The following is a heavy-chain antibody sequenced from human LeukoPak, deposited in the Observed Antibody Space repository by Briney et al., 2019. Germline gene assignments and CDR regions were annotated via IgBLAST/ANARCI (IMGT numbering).Heavy chain of an antibody. V-gene: IGHV3-30*02. CDR1: GFTFSSYG. CDR2: IRYDGSNK. D-gene: IGHD3-10*01. J-gene: IGHJ6*03. Sequence: AGGSLRLSCAASGFTFSSYGMHWVRQAPGKGLEWVTFIRYDGSNKYYADSVKGRFTISRDNSKNTLYLQMSRLRAEDTAVYYCAKDRDYYMDVWGKGTTVTISS. CDR3: AKDRDYYMDV.